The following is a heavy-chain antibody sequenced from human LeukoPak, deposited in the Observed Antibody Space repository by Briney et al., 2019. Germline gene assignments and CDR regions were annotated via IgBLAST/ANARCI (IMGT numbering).Heavy chain of an antibody. CDR1: EFSVGSNY. CDR2: IYSGGST. Sequence: GGSLRLSCAASEFSVGSNYMTWVRQAPGKGLEWVSLIYSGGSTYYADSVKGRFTISRDNSKNTLHLQMNSLRAEDTAVYYCARDAYSSSRSDYWGQGTLVTVSS. CDR3: ARDAYSSSRSDY. V-gene: IGHV3-66*01. D-gene: IGHD6-6*01. J-gene: IGHJ4*02.